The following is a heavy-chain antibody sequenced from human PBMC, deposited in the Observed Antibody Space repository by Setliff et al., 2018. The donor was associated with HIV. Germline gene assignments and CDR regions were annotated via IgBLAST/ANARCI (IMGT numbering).Heavy chain of an antibody. CDR1: GVSFGSSDYY. V-gene: IGHV4-39*01. CDR3: ASAYSETNYYYYMDV. Sequence: SETLSLTCTVSGVSFGSSDYYRAWIRQPPGKGLEWIGSFYYSGSTYYNPSLKSRVTISVDTSKNQFSLRLTSVTAADTAVYYCASAYSETNYYYYMDVWGKGTTVTVSS. CDR2: FYYSGST. D-gene: IGHD2-15*01. J-gene: IGHJ6*03.